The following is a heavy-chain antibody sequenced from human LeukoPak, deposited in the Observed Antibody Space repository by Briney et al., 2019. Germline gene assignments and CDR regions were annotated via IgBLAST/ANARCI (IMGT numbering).Heavy chain of an antibody. CDR2: INQYGSDI. CDR1: GLIFKDYW. J-gene: IGHJ4*02. Sequence: GGSLRLSCAVSGLIFKDYWMTWVRQAPGKGLEWVANINQYGSDIYYVDSVKGRFTASRDNAKNSVYLQMKGLRAEDTAVYYCATSQMVRFAYWGQGTPVTVSS. V-gene: IGHV3-7*01. CDR3: ATSQMVRFAY. D-gene: IGHD6-13*01.